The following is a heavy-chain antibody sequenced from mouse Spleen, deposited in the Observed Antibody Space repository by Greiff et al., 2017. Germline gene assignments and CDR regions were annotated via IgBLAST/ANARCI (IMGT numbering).Heavy chain of an antibody. Sequence: EVQLVESEGGLVQPGSSMKLSCTASGFTFSDYYMAWVRQVPEKGLEWVANINYDGSSTYYLDSLKSRFIISRDNAKNILYLQMSSLKSEDTATYYCAREGRRYAMDYWGQGTSVTVSS. V-gene: IGHV5-16*01. J-gene: IGHJ4*01. CDR2: INYDGSST. CDR1: GFTFSDYY. CDR3: AREGRRYAMDY.